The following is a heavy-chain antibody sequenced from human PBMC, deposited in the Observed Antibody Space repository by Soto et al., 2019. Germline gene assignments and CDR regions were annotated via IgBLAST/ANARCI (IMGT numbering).Heavy chain of an antibody. CDR2: MNPNSGNT. D-gene: IGHD2-2*01. J-gene: IGHJ6*03. CDR1: GYTFTSYD. Sequence: QVQLVQSGAEVKKPGASVKVSCKASGYTFTSYDINWVRQATGQGLEWMGWMNPNSGNTGYAQKFQGRVNMTRNTSISTAYMELSSLRSEDTAVYYCARGVRGVVVPAAYYYYYYMDVWGKGTTVTVSS. V-gene: IGHV1-8*01. CDR3: ARGVRGVVVPAAYYYYYYMDV.